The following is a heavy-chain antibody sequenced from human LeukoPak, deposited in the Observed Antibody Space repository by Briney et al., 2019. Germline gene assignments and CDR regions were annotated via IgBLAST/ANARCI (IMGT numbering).Heavy chain of an antibody. CDR2: IYYSGST. J-gene: IGHJ6*03. CDR3: ARDHYIAGTQYYYYDMDV. V-gene: IGHV4-59*01. D-gene: IGHD1-1*01. CDR1: GGSISSYY. Sequence: SETLSLTCTVSGGSISSYYWSWIRQPPGKGLEWIGYIYYSGSTNYNPSLKSRVTISVDTSKNQFSLKLSSVTAADTAVYYCARDHYIAGTQYYYYDMDVWGKGTTVTVSS.